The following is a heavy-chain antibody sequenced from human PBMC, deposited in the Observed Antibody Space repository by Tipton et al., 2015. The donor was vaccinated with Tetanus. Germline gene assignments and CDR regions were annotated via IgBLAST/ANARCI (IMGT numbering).Heavy chain of an antibody. J-gene: IGHJ4*02. D-gene: IGHD3-10*01. Sequence: TLSLTCSVSGDSVCSGVYYWTWIRQYPGKGLEWIGYIYHSGSTYYNPSLQSRVSMSLDTSKNRFSPKLTSVTAADTAVYYCARGGVRGVIMAHFFDYWGQGALVTVSS. CDR2: IYHSGST. CDR1: GDSVCSGVYY. V-gene: IGHV4-31*03. CDR3: ARGGVRGVIMAHFFDY.